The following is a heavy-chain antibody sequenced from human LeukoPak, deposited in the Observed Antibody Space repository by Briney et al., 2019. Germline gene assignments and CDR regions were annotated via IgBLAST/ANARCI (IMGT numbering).Heavy chain of an antibody. V-gene: IGHV3-21*03. Sequence: GGSLRLSCAASGFTFSSYSMNWVRQAPGKGLEWVSSISSGGIHIYYADSVKGRFTISRDNAKNSLSLQINSLRGEDTAVYYCAKDYVWSCDYWGPGILVIVSS. CDR2: ISSGGIHI. CDR3: AKDYVWSCDY. CDR1: GFTFSSYS. D-gene: IGHD3-16*01. J-gene: IGHJ4*02.